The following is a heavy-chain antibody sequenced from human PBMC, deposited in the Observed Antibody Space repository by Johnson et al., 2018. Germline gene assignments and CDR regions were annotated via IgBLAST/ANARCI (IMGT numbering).Heavy chain of an antibody. Sequence: DQLVQSGGGLVQPGGSLRLSCAASGFTFSTYDLHWVRQATGKGLEWVSAIGTAGDTYYPGSVKGRFTISRENAKNSLYLQMSSLRAGDTAVYYCVRSTPLGVVDFYSYYGMDVWGQGTTVTVSS. D-gene: IGHD3-22*01. CDR2: IGTAGDT. V-gene: IGHV3-13*01. J-gene: IGHJ6*02. CDR3: VRSTPLGVVDFYSYYGMDV. CDR1: GFTFSTYD.